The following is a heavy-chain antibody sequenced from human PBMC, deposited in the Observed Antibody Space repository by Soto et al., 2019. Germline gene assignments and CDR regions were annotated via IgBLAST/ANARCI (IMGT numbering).Heavy chain of an antibody. V-gene: IGHV3-15*07. CDR1: GFTFSNAL. D-gene: IGHD4-17*01. CDR2: IKSKTDGGTT. Sequence: GGSLRLSCAASGFTFSNALMNWVRQAPGKGLEWVGRIKSKTDGGTTDYAAPVKGRFTISRDDSKNTLYLQMNSLKTEDTAVYYCTFYGDYYYGMDVWGQGTTVTVSS. CDR3: TFYGDYYYGMDV. J-gene: IGHJ6*02.